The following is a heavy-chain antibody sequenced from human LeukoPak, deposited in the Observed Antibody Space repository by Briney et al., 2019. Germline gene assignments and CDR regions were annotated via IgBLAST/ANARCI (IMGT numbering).Heavy chain of an antibody. CDR1: GFPFSSHG. J-gene: IGHJ4*02. D-gene: IGHD2-2*01. CDR3: AHGAMYQLDY. V-gene: IGHV3-23*01. CDR2: IIGGGGST. Sequence: GGSLRLSCAASGFPFSSHGMSWVRQAPGKGLEWVSGIIGGGGSTYYADSVKGRFTISGDNSRNTLFLQMNSLRAEDTAVYYCAHGAMYQLDYWGQGTLVTVFS.